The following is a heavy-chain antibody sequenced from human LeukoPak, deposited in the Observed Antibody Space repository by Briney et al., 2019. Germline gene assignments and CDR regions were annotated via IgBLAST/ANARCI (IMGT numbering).Heavy chain of an antibody. D-gene: IGHD3-22*01. CDR3: ARGDISDSSGYFFDY. CDR1: GYSFTSYW. J-gene: IGHJ4*02. V-gene: IGHV5-51*01. Sequence: GESLKISCKGSGYSFTSYWIGWVRQMPGKGLEGMGIIYPGDSDTRYSPSLQGQVTISADKSISTAYLQWSSLKASDTAMYYCARGDISDSSGYFFDYWGQGTLVTVSS. CDR2: IYPGDSDT.